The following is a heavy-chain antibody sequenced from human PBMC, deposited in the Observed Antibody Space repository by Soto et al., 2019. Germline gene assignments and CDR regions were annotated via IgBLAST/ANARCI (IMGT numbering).Heavy chain of an antibody. D-gene: IGHD3-22*01. CDR1: GYTFTGYY. CDR3: TPGGVYYDSSGYGAFDY. Sequence: ASVEVSCKASGYTFTGYYMHWVRQAPGQGLEWMGWINPNSGGTNYAQKFQGRVTMTRDTSISTAYMELSRLRSDDTAVYYRTPGGVYYDSSGYGAFDYWGQGTLVTVSS. V-gene: IGHV1-2*02. CDR2: INPNSGGT. J-gene: IGHJ4*02.